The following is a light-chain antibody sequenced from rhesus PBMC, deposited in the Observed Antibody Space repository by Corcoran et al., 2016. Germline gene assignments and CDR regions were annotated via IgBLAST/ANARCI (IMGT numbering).Light chain of an antibody. CDR1: QSVSSY. CDR3: QETTNLWT. V-gene: IGKV3-31*02. J-gene: IGKJ1*01. CDR2: GAS. Sequence: EIVMTQSPATLSLSPGETATISCRTSQSVSSYLAWYQQKPGQAPRLLIYGASSPATGIPDMFCGSGTGTDLTLTISSLEPEDFAVYYCQETTNLWTFGQGTKVESK.